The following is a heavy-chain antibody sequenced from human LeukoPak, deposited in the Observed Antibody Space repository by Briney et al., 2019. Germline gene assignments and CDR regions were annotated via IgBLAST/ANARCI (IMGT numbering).Heavy chain of an antibody. Sequence: PGGSLRLSCAASGFTFSSYAMSWVRQAPGKGLEWVSAISGSGGSTYYADSVKGRFTISRDNSKNTLYLQMNSLRAEDTAVYYCAKDLWNLVCLNYYDSSGCDDDAFDIWGQGTMVTVSS. J-gene: IGHJ3*02. CDR1: GFTFSSYA. D-gene: IGHD3-22*01. CDR3: AKDLWNLVCLNYYDSSGCDDDAFDI. CDR2: ISGSGGST. V-gene: IGHV3-23*01.